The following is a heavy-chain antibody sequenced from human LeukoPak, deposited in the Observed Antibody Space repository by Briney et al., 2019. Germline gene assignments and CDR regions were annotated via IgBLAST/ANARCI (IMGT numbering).Heavy chain of an antibody. CDR3: ARDDAITMVRSFDY. CDR1: GGSISSSSYY. D-gene: IGHD3-10*01. J-gene: IGHJ4*02. V-gene: IGHV4-39*07. Sequence: SETLSLTCTVSGGSISSSSYYWGWIRQPPGKGLEWIGSIYYSGSTYYNPSLKSRVTISVDTSKNQFSLKLSSVTAADTAVYYCARDDAITMVRSFDYWGQGTLVTVSS. CDR2: IYYSGST.